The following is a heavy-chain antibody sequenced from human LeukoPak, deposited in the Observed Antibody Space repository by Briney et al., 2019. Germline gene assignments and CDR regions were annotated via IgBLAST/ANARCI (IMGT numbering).Heavy chain of an antibody. V-gene: IGHV1-2*04. CDR1: GYTFTGYY. Sequence: ASVKVSCKASGYTFTGYYIHWVRQAPGQGLEWMGWINPNSGGTNYAQKFQGWVTMTRDTSISTAYMELSRLRSDDTAVYYCARGYSSSSVYPDYWGQGTLVTVSS. CDR3: ARGYSSSSVYPDY. CDR2: INPNSGGT. J-gene: IGHJ4*02. D-gene: IGHD6-6*01.